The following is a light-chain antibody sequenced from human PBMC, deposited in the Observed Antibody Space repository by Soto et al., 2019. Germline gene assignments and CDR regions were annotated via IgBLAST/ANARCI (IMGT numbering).Light chain of an antibody. CDR1: QSVSSSN. CDR2: DAS. CDR3: QQYGSSPPVT. Sequence: EIVLTQSPGTLSLSAGERATLSCRASQSVSSSNLAWYQQKPGQAPRLLIFDASRRATGAPDRFSGSGSGTDFTLTISRLEPDDSAVYYCQQYGSSPPVTFGGGTKVEIK. J-gene: IGKJ4*01. V-gene: IGKV3-20*01.